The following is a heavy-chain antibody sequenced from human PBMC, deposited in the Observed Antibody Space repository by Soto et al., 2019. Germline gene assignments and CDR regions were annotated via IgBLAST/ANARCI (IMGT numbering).Heavy chain of an antibody. J-gene: IGHJ3*02. D-gene: IGHD3-22*01. CDR3: ARDPPYYYDSSGSADAFDI. CDR1: GGTFSSYA. CDR2: IIPIFGTA. V-gene: IGHV1-69*13. Sequence: ASVKVSCKASGGTFSSYAISWVRQAPGQGLEWMGGIIPIFGTANYAQKFQGGVRITADESTSTAYMELSSLRSEDTAVYYCARDPPYYYDSSGSADAFDIWGQGTMVTVSS.